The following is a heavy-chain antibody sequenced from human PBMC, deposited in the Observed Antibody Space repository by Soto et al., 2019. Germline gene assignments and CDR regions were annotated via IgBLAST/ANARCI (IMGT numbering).Heavy chain of an antibody. CDR2: INPSGGST. CDR1: GYTFTSYY. CDR3: ARYWHSYSSNYFRGMDV. V-gene: IGHV1-46*01. Sequence: ASVKVSCKASGYTFTSYYMHWVRQAPGQGLEWMGIINPSGGSTSYAQKFQGRVTMTRDTSTSTVYMELSSLRSEDTAMYYCARYWHSYSSNYFRGMDVWGQGTTVTVSS. D-gene: IGHD5-18*01. J-gene: IGHJ6*02.